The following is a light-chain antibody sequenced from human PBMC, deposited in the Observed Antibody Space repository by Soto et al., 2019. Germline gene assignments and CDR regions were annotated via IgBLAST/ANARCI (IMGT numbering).Light chain of an antibody. CDR3: QQYNKWPPIT. CDR2: GAS. Sequence: EIVMTQSPATLSVSPGERATVSCRSSQSVSSNLAWYQQKPGQAPRLLIYGASTRATGIPARFSGSGSGTEFTLTISSLQSEDFAVYYCQQYNKWPPITFGQGTKVDIK. CDR1: QSVSSN. J-gene: IGKJ1*01. V-gene: IGKV3-15*01.